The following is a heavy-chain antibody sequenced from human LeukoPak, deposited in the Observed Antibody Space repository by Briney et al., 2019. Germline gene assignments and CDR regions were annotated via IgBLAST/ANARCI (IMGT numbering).Heavy chain of an antibody. J-gene: IGHJ5*02. V-gene: IGHV4-39*07. CDR2: IYYSGST. CDR3: ASQTPVGATREET. D-gene: IGHD1-26*01. Sequence: WVRQAPGKGLEWIGSIYYSGSTYYNPSLKSRVTISVDTSKNQFSLKLSSVTAADTAVYYCASQTPVGATREETWGQGTLVTVSS.